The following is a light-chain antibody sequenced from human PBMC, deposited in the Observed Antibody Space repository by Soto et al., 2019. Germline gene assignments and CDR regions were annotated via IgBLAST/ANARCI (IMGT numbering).Light chain of an antibody. V-gene: IGLV1-47*01. CDR3: ATWDDRLSGRGV. CDR1: ISNIGSNH. J-gene: IGLJ1*01. CDR2: RNN. Sequence: QSALTQPPSASRTPGQRVTISCSGTISNIGSNHVYWYQQLPGMAPTLLIYRNNQRPSGVPDRFSGSKSGTSASLAISGLRSEDEADYYCATWDDRLSGRGVFGTGTKVTVL.